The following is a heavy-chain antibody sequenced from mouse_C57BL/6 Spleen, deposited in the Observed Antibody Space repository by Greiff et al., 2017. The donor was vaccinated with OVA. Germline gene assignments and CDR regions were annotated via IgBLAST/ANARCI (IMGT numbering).Heavy chain of an antibody. Sequence: QVQLQQSGPELVKPGASVKISCKASGYTFTDYYINWVKQRPGQGLEWIGWIYPGSGNTKYNEKFKGKATLPVDTSSSTAYMPLRRLPSESSEVFGCARAGGNHWYVEDWGTGTTVTVAS. CDR2: IYPGSGNT. J-gene: IGHJ1*03. D-gene: IGHD2-1*01. V-gene: IGHV1-84*01. CDR3: ARAGGNHWYVED. CDR1: GYTFTDYY.